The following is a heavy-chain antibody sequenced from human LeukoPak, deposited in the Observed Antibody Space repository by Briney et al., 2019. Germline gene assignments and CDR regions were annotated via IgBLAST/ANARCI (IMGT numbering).Heavy chain of an antibody. D-gene: IGHD3-16*01. Sequence: GESLRISCKGSGYSFTSYWISWVRQMPGKGLEWMGRIDPSDSYTNYSPSFQGHVTISADKSISTAHLQWSSLKASDTAMYYCARGDYANNWFDPWGQGTLVTVSS. CDR2: IDPSDSYT. CDR3: ARGDYANNWFDP. J-gene: IGHJ5*02. CDR1: GYSFTSYW. V-gene: IGHV5-10-1*01.